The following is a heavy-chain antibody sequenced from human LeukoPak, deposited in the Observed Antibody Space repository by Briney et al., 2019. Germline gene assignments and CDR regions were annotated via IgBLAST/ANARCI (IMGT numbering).Heavy chain of an antibody. CDR3: AKDVNLTPDY. CDR2: ISYDGSNK. CDR1: GFTFSSYA. Sequence: GGSLRLSCAASGFTFSSYAMHWVRQAPGKGLEWVAVISYDGSNKYYADSVKGRFTISRDNAKNSLYLQMNSLRAEDTAVYYCAKDVNLTPDYWGQGTLVTVSS. J-gene: IGHJ4*02. V-gene: IGHV3-30*04. D-gene: IGHD1-14*01.